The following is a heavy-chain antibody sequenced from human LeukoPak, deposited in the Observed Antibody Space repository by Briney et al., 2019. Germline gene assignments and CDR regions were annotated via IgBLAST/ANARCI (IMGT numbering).Heavy chain of an antibody. D-gene: IGHD2-15*01. CDR3: ARDSGEYYFDY. Sequence: GASVKVSCKASGYTFTSYAMHWVRQAPGQRLEWMGWINARSGNTKYSQNFQGRVTISRDTSASTAYMELSSLTSEDTAVYYCARDSGEYYFDYWGQGTLVTVSS. V-gene: IGHV1-3*01. CDR2: INARSGNT. J-gene: IGHJ4*02. CDR1: GYTFTSYA.